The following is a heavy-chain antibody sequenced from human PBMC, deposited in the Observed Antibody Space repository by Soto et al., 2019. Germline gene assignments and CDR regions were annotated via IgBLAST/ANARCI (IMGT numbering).Heavy chain of an antibody. V-gene: IGHV3-23*01. CDR1: GFTFSNFA. D-gene: IGHD3-16*01. CDR3: AKAYDYIWGSYTRELDY. J-gene: IGHJ4*02. Sequence: EVQLLESGGGLVQPGGSLRLSCAVSGFTFSNFAMFWVRQAPGKGLEWVSSISRTGGAAHYADSVNGRFTVSRDNSKNTLFLQMESLRADDTAVYYCAKAYDYIWGSYTRELDYWGQGTLVTVSS. CDR2: ISRTGGAA.